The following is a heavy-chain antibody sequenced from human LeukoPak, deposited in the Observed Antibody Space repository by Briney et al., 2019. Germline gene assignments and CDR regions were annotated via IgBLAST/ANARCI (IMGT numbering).Heavy chain of an antibody. D-gene: IGHD6-19*01. CDR1: GFTFSSYW. CDR2: INSDGGST. V-gene: IGHV3-74*01. J-gene: IGHJ4*02. Sequence: GGSLRLSCAASGFTFSSYWMHWVRQAPGKGLVWVSRINSDGGSTTYADSVNGRFTISRDNAKKTLYLQMNSLRVEDTAVYYCVRDIGAVAGTDDYWGQGTLVTVSS. CDR3: VRDIGAVAGTDDY.